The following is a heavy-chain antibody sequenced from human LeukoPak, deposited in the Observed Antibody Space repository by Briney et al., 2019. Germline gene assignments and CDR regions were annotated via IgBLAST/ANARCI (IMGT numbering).Heavy chain of an antibody. CDR3: ARDELMFGGVDYFDY. CDR1: GFTFSSYG. D-gene: IGHD3-16*01. V-gene: IGHV3-33*01. Sequence: PGGSLRLSCAASGFTFSSYGMHWVRQAPGKGLEWVAVIWYDGSNKYYADSVKGRFTISRDNSKNTLYLQMNSLRAEDTAAYYCARDELMFGGVDYFDYWGQGTLVTVSS. J-gene: IGHJ4*02. CDR2: IWYDGSNK.